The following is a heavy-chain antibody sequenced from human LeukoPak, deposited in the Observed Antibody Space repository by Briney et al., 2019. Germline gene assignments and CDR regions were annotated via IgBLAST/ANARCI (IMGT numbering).Heavy chain of an antibody. Sequence: GRSLRLSCAASGFTFSSYGMHWVRQAPGKGLEWVAVIWYDGSNKYYADSVKGRFTISRDNSKNTLYLQMNSLRAEDTAVYYCARDRCSSTSRYTLGYWGQGTLVTVSS. CDR3: ARDRCSSTSRYTLGY. J-gene: IGHJ4*02. CDR1: GFTFSSYG. V-gene: IGHV3-33*01. D-gene: IGHD2-2*02. CDR2: IWYDGSNK.